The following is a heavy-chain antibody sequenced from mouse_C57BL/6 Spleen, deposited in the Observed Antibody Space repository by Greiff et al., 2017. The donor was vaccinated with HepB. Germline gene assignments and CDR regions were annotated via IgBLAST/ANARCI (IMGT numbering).Heavy chain of an antibody. J-gene: IGHJ4*01. Sequence: QVHVKQPGAELVKPGASVKLSCKASGYTFTSYWMQWVKQRPGQGLEWIGEIDPSDSYTNYNQKFKGKATLTVDTSSSTAYMQLSSLTSEDSAVYYCARHGPGSSSGYLDYWGQGTSVTVSS. V-gene: IGHV1-50*01. CDR1: GYTFTSYW. CDR3: ARHGPGSSSGYLDY. D-gene: IGHD3-2*02. CDR2: IDPSDSYT.